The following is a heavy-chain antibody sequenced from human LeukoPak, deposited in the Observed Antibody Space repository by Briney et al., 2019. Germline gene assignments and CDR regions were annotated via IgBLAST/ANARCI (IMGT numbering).Heavy chain of an antibody. J-gene: IGHJ4*02. Sequence: SVKVSCKASGGTFSSYAISWVRQAPGQGLVWMGRIIPIFGTANYAQKLQGRVTITTDESTSTAYMELSSLRSEDTAVYYCARDDSGSTFDYWGQGTLVTVSS. D-gene: IGHD1-26*01. CDR3: ARDDSGSTFDY. CDR1: GGTFSSYA. CDR2: IIPIFGTA. V-gene: IGHV1-69*05.